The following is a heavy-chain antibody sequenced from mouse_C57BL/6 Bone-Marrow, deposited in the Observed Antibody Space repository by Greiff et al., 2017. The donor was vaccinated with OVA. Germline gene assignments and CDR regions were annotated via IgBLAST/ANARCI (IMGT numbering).Heavy chain of an antibody. V-gene: IGHV5-15*01. CDR2: ISNLAYSI. Sequence: EVQLVESGGGLLQPGGSLKLSCAASGFPFSDSGMAWVRQAPRKGPGWVAFISNLAYSIYYADTVTGRFTISRENAKNTLYLEMSSLRSEDTAMYYCARQDYGSSFYAMDYWGQGTSVTVSS. J-gene: IGHJ4*01. CDR1: GFPFSDSG. CDR3: ARQDYGSSFYAMDY. D-gene: IGHD1-1*01.